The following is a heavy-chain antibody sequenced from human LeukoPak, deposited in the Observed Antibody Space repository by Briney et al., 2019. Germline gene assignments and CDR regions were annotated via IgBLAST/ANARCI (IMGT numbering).Heavy chain of an antibody. Sequence: SETLSLTCAVSGGSISSSNWWSWIRQPPGKGLEWIGEIYHSGSTYYNPSLKSRVTISVDTSKNQFSLKLSSVTAADTAVYYCARLFSNYYGSGSYYSGFDPWGQGTLVTVSS. V-gene: IGHV4-4*02. CDR2: IYHSGST. CDR3: ARLFSNYYGSGSYYSGFDP. CDR1: GGSISSSNW. J-gene: IGHJ5*02. D-gene: IGHD3-10*01.